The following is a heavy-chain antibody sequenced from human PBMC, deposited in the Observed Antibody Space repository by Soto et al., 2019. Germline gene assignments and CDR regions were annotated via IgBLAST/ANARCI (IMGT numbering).Heavy chain of an antibody. Sequence: QVQLVESGGGVVQPGRSLRLSCAASGFTFSSYGMHWVRQAPGKGLEWVAVIWYDGSNKYYADSVKGRFTISRDNSKNALYLQMSTLRAEDTAVYCCRGRSWTDAFGICGQGTMVAVSS. CDR3: RGRSWTDAFGI. CDR1: GFTFSSYG. V-gene: IGHV3-33*01. CDR2: IWYDGSNK. J-gene: IGHJ3*02. D-gene: IGHD6-13*01.